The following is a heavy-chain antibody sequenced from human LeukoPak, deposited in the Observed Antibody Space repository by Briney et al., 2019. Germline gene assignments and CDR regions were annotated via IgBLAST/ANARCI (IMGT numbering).Heavy chain of an antibody. Sequence: SETLSLTCSVSGGSINNYYWSWIRQPPGKGLEWIGYMYYTGSTNYNPSLKSRVTISVDTSKNQFSLKLSSVTAADTAVYYCARSSGSPGGAFDIWGQGTMVTVSS. D-gene: IGHD6-19*01. J-gene: IGHJ3*02. CDR3: ARSSGSPGGAFDI. CDR1: GGSINNYY. CDR2: MYYTGST. V-gene: IGHV4-59*12.